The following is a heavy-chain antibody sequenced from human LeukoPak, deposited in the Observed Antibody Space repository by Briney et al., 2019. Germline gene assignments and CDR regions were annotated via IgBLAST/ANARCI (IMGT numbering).Heavy chain of an antibody. CDR2: IYHSGRT. J-gene: IGHJ6*02. D-gene: IGHD3-3*01. Sequence: SQTLSLTCTVSGDSINSGGFYWTWIRQHPGKGLEWIGFIYHSGRTNYNPSLKSRVTISVDTSKNQFSLKLSSVTAADTAVYYCARGVSPLLEWSEMNHGMDVWGQGTTVTVSS. V-gene: IGHV4-31*03. CDR1: GDSINSGGFY. CDR3: ARGVSPLLEWSEMNHGMDV.